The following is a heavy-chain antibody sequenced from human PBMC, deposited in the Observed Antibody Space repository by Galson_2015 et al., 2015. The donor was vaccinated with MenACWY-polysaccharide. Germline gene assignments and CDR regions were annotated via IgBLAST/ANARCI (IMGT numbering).Heavy chain of an antibody. CDR3: TRGGWRTFDS. CDR1: EFTFGDHP. J-gene: IGHJ4*02. CDR2: IRRKADGGTT. D-gene: IGHD2-8*02. V-gene: IGHV3-49*03. Sequence: SLRLSCAGSEFTFGDHPMSWFRQAPGKGLEWIGFIRRKADGGTTDYAASVKGRFTIFRDDSKGIAYLQMNSLKTDDTAVYYCTRGGWRTFDSWGQGTQVTVSS.